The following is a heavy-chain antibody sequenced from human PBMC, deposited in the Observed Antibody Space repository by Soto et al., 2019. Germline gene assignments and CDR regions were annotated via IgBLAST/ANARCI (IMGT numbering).Heavy chain of an antibody. CDR2: MNPNSGNT. D-gene: IGHD1-7*01. V-gene: IGHV1-8*01. Sequence: ASLEVSCKASGYTFTSYDINWVRQATGQGLEWMGWMNPNSGNTGYAQRFQGRVTITADKSTSTAYMELSSLRSEDTAVYYCARAIGFWNLGMDVWGQGTTVTVSS. CDR1: GYTFTSYD. CDR3: ARAIGFWNLGMDV. J-gene: IGHJ6*02.